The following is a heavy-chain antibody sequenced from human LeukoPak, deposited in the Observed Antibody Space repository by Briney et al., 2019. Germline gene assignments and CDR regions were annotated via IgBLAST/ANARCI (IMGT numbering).Heavy chain of an antibody. CDR1: GYSISSGYY. V-gene: IGHV4-38-2*01. D-gene: IGHD3-3*01. Sequence: SETLSLTCAVSGYSISSGYYWGWIRQPPGKGLEWIGSIYHSGSTYYNPSLKSRVTISVDTSKNQFSLKLSSVTAADTAAYYCARQKYMEWLHDAFDIWGQGTMVTVSS. CDR3: ARQKYMEWLHDAFDI. CDR2: IYHSGST. J-gene: IGHJ3*02.